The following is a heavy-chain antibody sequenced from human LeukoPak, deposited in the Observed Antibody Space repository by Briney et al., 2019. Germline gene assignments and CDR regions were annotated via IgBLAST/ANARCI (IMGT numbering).Heavy chain of an antibody. CDR1: GFSLSTSGVG. J-gene: IGHJ4*02. V-gene: IGHV2-5*02. CDR2: IYWDDDK. D-gene: IGHD3-9*01. CDR3: AKQKAAYDILTGYFDY. Sequence: SGPTLVKPTQTLTLTCTFPGFSLSTSGVGVCWIRQPPGKALAGLALIYWDDDKRYSPSLKSRLTITKDTSKNQVVLTMTNMDPVDTATYYFAKQKAAYDILTGYFDYWGQGTLVTVSS.